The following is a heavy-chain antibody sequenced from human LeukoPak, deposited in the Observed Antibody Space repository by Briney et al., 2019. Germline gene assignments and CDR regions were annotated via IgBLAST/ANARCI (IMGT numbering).Heavy chain of an antibody. CDR3: ANRGYSYGHYYFDY. J-gene: IGHJ4*02. CDR2: ISYDGSNK. CDR1: GFTFSSYG. D-gene: IGHD5-18*01. V-gene: IGHV3-30*18. Sequence: PGGSLRLSCAASGFTFSSYGMHWVRQAPGKGLEWVAVISYDGSNKYYADSVKGRFTIYRDNSKNTLYLQMNSLRAEDTAVYYCANRGYSYGHYYFDYWGQGTLVTVSS.